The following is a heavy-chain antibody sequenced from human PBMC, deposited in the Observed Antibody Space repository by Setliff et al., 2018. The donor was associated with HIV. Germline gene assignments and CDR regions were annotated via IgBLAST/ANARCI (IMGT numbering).Heavy chain of an antibody. J-gene: IGHJ4*03. CDR1: GGSISSGGYF. CDR2: IYYSGST. D-gene: IGHD3-10*01. Sequence: SETLSLTCTVSGGSISSGGYFWSWIRQLPGKGLEWIGYIYYSGSTFYNPSLKSRVSISVDTAKNQFSLKLTSVTAADTAVYYCASNVGSGSYLDCWGRGTLVTVSS. V-gene: IGHV4-31*03. CDR3: ASNVGSGSYLDC.